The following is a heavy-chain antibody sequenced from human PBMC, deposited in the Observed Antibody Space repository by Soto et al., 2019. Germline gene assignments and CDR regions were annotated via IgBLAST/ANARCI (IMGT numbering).Heavy chain of an antibody. Sequence: QVQLVESGGGVVQPGRSLRLSCAASGFTFSSFGMHWVRQAPGKGLEWVTVISSDGGKQFYADSVKGRFTISRDNSKNTMYVEMNSLRAEDTAVYYCAKGNFVNFPLLDWWGQGNLVTVSS. CDR3: AKGNFVNFPLLDW. CDR2: ISSDGGKQ. D-gene: IGHD1-7*01. CDR1: GFTFSSFG. V-gene: IGHV3-30*18. J-gene: IGHJ4*02.